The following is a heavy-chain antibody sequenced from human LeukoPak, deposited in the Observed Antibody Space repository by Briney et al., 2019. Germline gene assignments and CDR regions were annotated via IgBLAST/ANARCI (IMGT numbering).Heavy chain of an antibody. J-gene: IGHJ3*02. D-gene: IGHD2-2*01. CDR1: GGSISSYY. V-gene: IGHV4-59*01. CDR2: IYYSGST. Sequence: SETLSLTCTVSGGSISSYYWSWIRQPPGKGLEWIGYIYYSGSTNYNPSLKSRVTISVDTFKNQFSLKLSSVTAADTAVYYCARESVVVPAAKDDAFDIWGQGTMVTVSS. CDR3: ARESVVVPAAKDDAFDI.